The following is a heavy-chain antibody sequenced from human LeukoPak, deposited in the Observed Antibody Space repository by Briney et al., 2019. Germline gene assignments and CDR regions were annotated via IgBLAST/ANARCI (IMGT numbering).Heavy chain of an antibody. J-gene: IGHJ4*02. V-gene: IGHV4-61*02. Sequence: SSETLSLTCTVSGGSISSGGYYWSWIRQPAGKGLEWIGRIYTSGSTNYNPSLKSRVTVSVDTSKNQFSLKLSSVTAADTAVYYCARDRPGWTPYFDYWGQGTLVTVSS. CDR2: IYTSGST. D-gene: IGHD6-19*01. CDR1: GGSISSGGYY. CDR3: ARDRPGWTPYFDY.